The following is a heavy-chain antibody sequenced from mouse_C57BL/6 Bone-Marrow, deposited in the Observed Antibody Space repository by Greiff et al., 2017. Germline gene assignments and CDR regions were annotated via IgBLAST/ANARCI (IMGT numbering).Heavy chain of an antibody. D-gene: IGHD4-1*01. J-gene: IGHJ1*03. CDR2: INPNNGGT. CDR1: GYTFTDYN. V-gene: IGHV1-22*01. CDR3: AVTGAYWYFDV. Sequence: VQLQQSGPELVKPGASVKMSCKASGYTFTDYNMHWVKQSHGKSLEWIGYINPNNGGTSYNQKFKGKATLTVNKSSSTAYMELRSLTSEDSAVYYCAVTGAYWYFDVWGTGTTVTVSS.